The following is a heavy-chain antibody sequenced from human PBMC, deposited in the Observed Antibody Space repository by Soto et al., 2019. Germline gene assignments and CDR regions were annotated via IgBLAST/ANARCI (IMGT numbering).Heavy chain of an antibody. CDR3: ASLSGSYGFGP. CDR2: ISSSGSDT. Sequence: EAQLVESGGDLVQPGGSLRLSCAGSGFSFSSYEMNWVRQAPGKGLEWVSYISSSGSDTYYADSVKARFTISRDNAQNPRYLQMTMLRAEDTAIYYCASLSGSYGFGPGGQGTLVTVSS. D-gene: IGHD1-26*01. J-gene: IGHJ5*02. CDR1: GFSFSSYE. V-gene: IGHV3-48*03.